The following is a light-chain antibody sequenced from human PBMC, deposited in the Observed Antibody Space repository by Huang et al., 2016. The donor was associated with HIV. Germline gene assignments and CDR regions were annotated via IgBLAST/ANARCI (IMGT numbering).Light chain of an antibody. CDR1: QSVSDN. Sequence: EIVMTQSPATLSVSPGERATLSCRASQSVSDNLAWYQQKSGQAPRLLIYGASTRATGSPARFSGRVSGTEFTLTISSLQSEDYGVYWCLQYNSWPRTFGQGTKVEIK. J-gene: IGKJ1*01. V-gene: IGKV3-15*01. CDR2: GAS. CDR3: LQYNSWPRT.